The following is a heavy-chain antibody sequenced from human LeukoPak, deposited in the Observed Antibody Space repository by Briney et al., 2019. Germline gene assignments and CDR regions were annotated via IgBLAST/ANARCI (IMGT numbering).Heavy chain of an antibody. Sequence: GESLKISCRGSGYSFTSYWIGWVRQMPGKGLEWMGIIYPGDSDTRYSPSFQGQVTISADKSISTAHLQWSSLKASDTAIYYCASLTYYYDSSGYPSPRHDAFDIWGQGTMVTVSS. D-gene: IGHD3-22*01. CDR2: IYPGDSDT. V-gene: IGHV5-51*01. J-gene: IGHJ3*02. CDR3: ASLTYYYDSSGYPSPRHDAFDI. CDR1: GYSFTSYW.